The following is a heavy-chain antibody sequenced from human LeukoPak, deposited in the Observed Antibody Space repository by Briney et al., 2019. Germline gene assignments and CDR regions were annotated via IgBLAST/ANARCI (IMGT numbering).Heavy chain of an antibody. CDR2: ISSSSSTI. CDR3: AKGRYSGYEYKSGEAY. J-gene: IGHJ4*02. D-gene: IGHD5-12*01. V-gene: IGHV3-48*01. Sequence: GGSLRLSCAASGFTFSSYSMNWVRQAPGKGLEWVSYISSSSSTIYYADSVKGRFTISRDNAKNSLYLQMNSLRAEDTAVYYCAKGRYSGYEYKSGEAYWGQGTLVTVSS. CDR1: GFTFSSYS.